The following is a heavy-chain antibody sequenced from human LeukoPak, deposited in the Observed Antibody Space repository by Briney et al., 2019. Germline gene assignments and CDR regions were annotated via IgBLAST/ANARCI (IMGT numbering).Heavy chain of an antibody. J-gene: IGHJ4*02. V-gene: IGHV3-30*18. Sequence: GRSLRLSCAASGFTFSSYGMHWLRQAPGKGLEWVAVISYDGSNKYYADSVKGRFTISRDNSKNTLYLQMNSLRAEDTAVYYCAKLVGSTSNFDYWGQGTLVTVSS. CDR3: AKLVGSTSNFDY. CDR1: GFTFSSYG. CDR2: ISYDGSNK. D-gene: IGHD6-25*01.